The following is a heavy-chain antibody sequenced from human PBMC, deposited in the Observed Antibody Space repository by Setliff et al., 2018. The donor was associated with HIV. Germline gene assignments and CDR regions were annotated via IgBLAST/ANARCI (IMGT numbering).Heavy chain of an antibody. CDR3: AKQYCGGDCYSDSYYYMDV. J-gene: IGHJ6*03. V-gene: IGHV4-39*07. CDR2: IFYSGIT. D-gene: IGHD2-21*01. Sequence: PSETLSLTCTVSGGSFTSRSYYWGWIRQPPGKGLEWIGSIFYSGITYYNPSLKSPVTISVDTSKNQFSLKLSSVTAADTAVYYCAKQYCGGDCYSDSYYYMDVWGKGTTVTV. CDR1: GGSFTSRSYY.